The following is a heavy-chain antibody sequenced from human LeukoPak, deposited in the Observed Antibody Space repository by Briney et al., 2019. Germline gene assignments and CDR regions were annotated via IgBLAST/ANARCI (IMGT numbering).Heavy chain of an antibody. CDR1: GFTFSSYA. CDR2: ISYDGSNK. CDR3: ARSDSSSWYRFDY. D-gene: IGHD6-13*01. Sequence: PGGSLRLSCAASGFTFSSYAMHWVRQAPGKGLEWVAVISYDGSNKYYADSVKGRFTISRDNSKNTLYLQMNSLRAEDTAVYYCARSDSSSWYRFDYWGQGTLVTVSS. V-gene: IGHV3-30*04. J-gene: IGHJ4*02.